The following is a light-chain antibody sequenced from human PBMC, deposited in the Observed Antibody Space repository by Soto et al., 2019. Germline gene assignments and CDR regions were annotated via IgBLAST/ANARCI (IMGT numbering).Light chain of an antibody. CDR1: QSVSSSY. CDR3: QQYCSSSWT. V-gene: IGKV3-20*01. CDR2: GTS. Sequence: EIVLTQSPGTLSLSPGERATLSCRASQSVSSSYLAWYQQKPGQAPRLLIYGTSSRATAIPDRFSGSGSGTDFTLTISRLEPEDVAVYYCQQYCSSSWTFGQGTKVEIK. J-gene: IGKJ1*01.